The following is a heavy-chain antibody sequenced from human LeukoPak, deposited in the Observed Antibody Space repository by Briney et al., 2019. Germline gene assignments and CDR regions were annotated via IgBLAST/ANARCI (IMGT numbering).Heavy chain of an antibody. D-gene: IGHD3-10*02. Sequence: GGTLRLSCAASGFTFSSYGMNWVRQAPGKGLEWVSYISSSGSTIYYADSVKGRFTIPRDNAKNSLYLQMNSLRAEDTAVYYCAELGITMIGGVWGKGTTVTISS. CDR2: ISSSGSTI. V-gene: IGHV3-48*04. CDR1: GFTFSSYG. J-gene: IGHJ6*04. CDR3: AELGITMIGGV.